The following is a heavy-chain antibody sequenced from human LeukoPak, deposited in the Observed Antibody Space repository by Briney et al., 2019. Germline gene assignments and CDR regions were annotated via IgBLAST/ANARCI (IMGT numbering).Heavy chain of an antibody. Sequence: GGSLRLSCAASGFTFSTYAMHWVRQAPGKGLDWVAVISYDGSNKFSADSVQGRFTISRDNSKNTLYLQMNSLRAEDTAVNYCARGDSYYYGAGSSYNAREPADYWGQGTLVTVSS. J-gene: IGHJ4*02. CDR3: ARGDSYYYGAGSSYNAREPADY. D-gene: IGHD3-10*01. CDR2: ISYDGSNK. V-gene: IGHV3-30-3*01. CDR1: GFTFSTYA.